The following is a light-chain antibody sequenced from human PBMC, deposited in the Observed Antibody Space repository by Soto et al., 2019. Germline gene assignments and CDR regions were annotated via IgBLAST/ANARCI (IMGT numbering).Light chain of an antibody. CDR1: QGMGDT. V-gene: IGKV3-15*01. CDR2: DTS. Sequence: VRRQSPATLSVSPVDGATVSCRASQGMGDTLAWYQHKPGQTPRLLIYDTSTRATGVLTRFSGSRSGAEFTLTISSLQSEDFAVYYCQVYNSWPLTCGGGTKVDI. CDR3: QVYNSWPLT. J-gene: IGKJ4*01.